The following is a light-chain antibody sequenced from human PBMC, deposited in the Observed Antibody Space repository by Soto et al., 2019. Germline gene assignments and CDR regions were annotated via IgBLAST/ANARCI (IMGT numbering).Light chain of an antibody. CDR1: SSDVGTYNS. CDR3: SSPTSSTTLG. CDR2: DVN. V-gene: IGLV2-14*03. J-gene: IGLJ2*01. Sequence: QSALTQPASVSGSSGQSITISCTGTSSDVGTYNSVSWYQQHPGKAPKLIIYDVNNRPSGVSNRFSGSKSGNTASLTISGLQAEDEADYLCSSPTSSTTLGFGGGTKLTVL.